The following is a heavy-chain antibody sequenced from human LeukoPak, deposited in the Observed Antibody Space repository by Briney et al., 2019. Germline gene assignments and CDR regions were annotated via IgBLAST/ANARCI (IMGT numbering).Heavy chain of an antibody. CDR3: ARVGGGMVATQFDY. D-gene: IGHD5-12*01. V-gene: IGHV1-2*02. Sequence: ASVNVSCKASGYTFTGYYMHWVRQAPGQGLEWMGWINPNSGGTNYAQKFQGRVTTTRDTSISTAYMELSRLRSDDTAVYYCARVGGGMVATQFDYWGQGTLVTVSS. CDR2: INPNSGGT. CDR1: GYTFTGYY. J-gene: IGHJ4*02.